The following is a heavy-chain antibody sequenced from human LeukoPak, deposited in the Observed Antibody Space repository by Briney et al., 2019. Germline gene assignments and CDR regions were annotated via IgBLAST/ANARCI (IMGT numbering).Heavy chain of an antibody. J-gene: IGHJ4*02. CDR1: GFTFSSYA. CDR3: AKGKKGPIAAAGPPYDY. D-gene: IGHD6-13*01. Sequence: PGGSLRLSCAASGFTFSSYAMSWVRQAPGKGLEWVSAISGSGGSTYYADSVKGRFTISRGNSKNTLYLQMNSLRAEDTAVYYCAKGKKGPIAAAGPPYDYWGQGTLVTVSS. CDR2: ISGSGGST. V-gene: IGHV3-23*01.